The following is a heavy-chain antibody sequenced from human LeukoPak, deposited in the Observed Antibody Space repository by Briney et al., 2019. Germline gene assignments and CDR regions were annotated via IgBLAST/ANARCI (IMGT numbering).Heavy chain of an antibody. CDR1: GSSFTSYW. V-gene: IGHV5-51*01. CDR3: ATDLSGGSCFQH. CDR2: IYPGDSDT. D-gene: IGHD2-15*01. Sequence: GXSLKISCKGSGSSFTSYWIGWGRQMAGKGLEGMGIIYPGDSDTRYSPSFQGQVTISADKSSSTAYLQWSSLKASDTAMYYCATDLSGGSCFQHWGQGTLVTVSS. J-gene: IGHJ1*01.